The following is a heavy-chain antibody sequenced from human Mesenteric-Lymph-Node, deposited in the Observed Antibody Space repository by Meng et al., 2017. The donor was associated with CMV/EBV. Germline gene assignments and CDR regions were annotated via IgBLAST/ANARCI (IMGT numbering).Heavy chain of an antibody. CDR1: GFTFNSSG. Sequence: GGSLRLSCAASGFTFNSSGMHWVRQAPGKGLEWVAIISYDGSNKYYADSVKGRFTISRDKSKNTLYLQMISLRAEDTAVYYCARGGYCTSIPCRFYYFALDVWGQGTTVTVSS. J-gene: IGHJ6*02. V-gene: IGHV3-30*03. D-gene: IGHD2-2*01. CDR3: ARGGYCTSIPCRFYYFALDV. CDR2: ISYDGSNK.